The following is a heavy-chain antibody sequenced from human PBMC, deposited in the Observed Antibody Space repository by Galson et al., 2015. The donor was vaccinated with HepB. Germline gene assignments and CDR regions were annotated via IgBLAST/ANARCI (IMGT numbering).Heavy chain of an antibody. CDR1: GYTFTSYG. CDR3: ARTDSSGYYSEYFQH. D-gene: IGHD3-22*01. Sequence: SVKVSCKASGYTFTSYGISWVRQAPGQGLEWMGWISAYNGNTNYAQKLQGRVTMTTDTSTSTAYMELRSLRSDDTAVYYCARTDSSGYYSEYFQHWGQGTLVTVSS. J-gene: IGHJ1*01. V-gene: IGHV1-18*01. CDR2: ISAYNGNT.